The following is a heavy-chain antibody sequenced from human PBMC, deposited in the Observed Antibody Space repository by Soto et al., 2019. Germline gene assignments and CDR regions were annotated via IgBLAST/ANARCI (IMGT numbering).Heavy chain of an antibody. D-gene: IGHD2-15*01. J-gene: IGHJ4*02. CDR3: ARDGSYCSGGSCYSFDF. V-gene: IGHV1-3*01. CDR1: GYRFANYA. CDR2: INAGNGNT. Sequence: ASVKVSCKASGYRFANYAMHWVRQAPGQSLEWMGWINAGNGNTKYSQRFQGRVTITRDTSASTAYMELSSLRSEDTAVHYCARDGSYCSGGSCYSFDFWGQGTLVTVSS.